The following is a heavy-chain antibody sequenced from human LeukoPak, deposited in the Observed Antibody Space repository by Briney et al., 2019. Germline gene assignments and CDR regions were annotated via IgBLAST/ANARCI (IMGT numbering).Heavy chain of an antibody. D-gene: IGHD4-17*01. CDR1: AFTFTNYA. V-gene: IGHV3-21*01. CDR3: ARTTVTPFYGMDV. Sequence: PGGSLRLSCAASAFTFTNYAMSWVRQAPGKGLEWVSSISSSSSYIYYADSVKGRFTISRDNAKNSLYLQMNSLRAEDTAVYYCARTTVTPFYGMDVWGQGTTVTVSS. CDR2: ISSSSSYI. J-gene: IGHJ6*02.